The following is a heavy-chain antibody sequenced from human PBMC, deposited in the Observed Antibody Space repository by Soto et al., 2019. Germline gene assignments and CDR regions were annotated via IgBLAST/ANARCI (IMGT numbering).Heavy chain of an antibody. J-gene: IGHJ6*02. V-gene: IGHV1-2*02. Sequence: ASVKVSCKASGYTFTGYYMHWVRQAPGQGLEWMGWINPNSGDTNYAQKFQGRVTMTRDTSISTAYMELSRLISDDTAVYYCARDSARAAAGTGYYYYGMGVWGQGTTVTVSS. CDR3: ARDSARAAAGTGYYYYGMGV. CDR2: INPNSGDT. D-gene: IGHD6-13*01. CDR1: GYTFTGYY.